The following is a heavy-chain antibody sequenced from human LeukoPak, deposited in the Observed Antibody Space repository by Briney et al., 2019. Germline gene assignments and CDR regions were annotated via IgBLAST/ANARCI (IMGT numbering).Heavy chain of an antibody. CDR2: ISYDGSNK. Sequence: GGSLRLSCAASGFTLSSYAMHWVRQAPGKGLEWVAVISYDGSNKYYADSVKGRFTISRDNSKNTLYLQMNSLRAEDTAVYYCAKVIRASISVIAVVKASFDYWGQGSLVTVSS. J-gene: IGHJ4*02. CDR1: GFTLSSYA. V-gene: IGHV3-30*04. D-gene: IGHD3-22*01. CDR3: AKVIRASISVIAVVKASFDY.